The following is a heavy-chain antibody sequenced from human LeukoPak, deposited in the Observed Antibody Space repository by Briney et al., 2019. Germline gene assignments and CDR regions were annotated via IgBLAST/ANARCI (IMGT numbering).Heavy chain of an antibody. CDR3: ARRQGCSSTSCPPDS. CDR2: IYPGDSDT. D-gene: IGHD2-2*01. V-gene: IGHV5-51*01. J-gene: IGHJ4*02. Sequence: GESLKISCRGSGYSFTTYWIGWVRQMPGKGLEWWGIIYPGDSDTRYSTSFQGQVTMSADKSINTAYLQWSSLKASDTAMYYCARRQGCSSTSCPPDSWGQGTLVTVSS. CDR1: GYSFTTYW.